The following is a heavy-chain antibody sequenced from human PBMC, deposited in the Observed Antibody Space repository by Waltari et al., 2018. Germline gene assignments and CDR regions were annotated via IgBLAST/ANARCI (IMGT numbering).Heavy chain of an antibody. V-gene: IGHV3-30*02. CDR2: IRYDVINK. CDR3: AIDPFCGGDCSFFDY. J-gene: IGHJ4*02. CDR1: GFTFSSYG. D-gene: IGHD2-21*01. Sequence: QVQLVESGGGVVQPGGSLRLSCAASGFTFSSYGMHWVRQAPGKGLEWDALIRYDVINKDYAYSLKCRFTICRDNSKTTLCLQMYSLRSEDTSVYYCAIDPFCGGDCSFFDYWGQGTLVTVSS.